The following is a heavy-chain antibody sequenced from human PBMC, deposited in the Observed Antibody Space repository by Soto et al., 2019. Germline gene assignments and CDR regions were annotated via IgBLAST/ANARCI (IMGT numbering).Heavy chain of an antibody. CDR3: ARVNSGCYYFDY. D-gene: IGHD6-19*01. V-gene: IGHV3-21*01. CDR1: GFTFSSYS. CDR2: ISSSSSYI. Sequence: EVQLVESGGGLVKPGGSLRLSCAASGFTFSSYSMNWVRQAPGKGLEWVSSISSSSSYIYYAGSVKGRFTISRDNAKNALYLQMNSLRAEDTAVYYCARVNSGCYYFDYWGQGTLVTVSS. J-gene: IGHJ4*02.